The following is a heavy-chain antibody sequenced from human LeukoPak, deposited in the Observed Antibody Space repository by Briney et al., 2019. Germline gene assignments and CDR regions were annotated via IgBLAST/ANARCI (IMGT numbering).Heavy chain of an antibody. CDR2: IDSGGST. J-gene: IGHJ4*02. D-gene: IGHD5-24*01. CDR1: GFTVSSNY. CDR3: ARVSGLEMATLRY. V-gene: IGHV3-53*01. Sequence: GGSLRLSCAASGFTVSSNYMSWVRQAPGKGLEWVSVIDSGGSTYYADSVKGRFTISRDNSKNTLYLQMNSLRADDTAVYYCARVSGLEMATLRYWGQGTLVTVYS.